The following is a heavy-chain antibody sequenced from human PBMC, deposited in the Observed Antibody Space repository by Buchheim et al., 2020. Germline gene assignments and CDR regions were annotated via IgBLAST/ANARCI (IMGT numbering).Heavy chain of an antibody. V-gene: IGHV3-7*01. CDR2: IKQDGSNK. Sequence: EVQLVESGGGLVQPGGSLRLSCAASGYRFSDYWMNWVRQAPGKGLEWVATIKQDGSNKYYVDSVKGRFTISRDNAKNSLYLQMNSLGVEDTAVYYCARGTGWYPDYWGQGTL. CDR3: ARGTGWYPDY. D-gene: IGHD6-19*01. J-gene: IGHJ4*02. CDR1: GYRFSDYW.